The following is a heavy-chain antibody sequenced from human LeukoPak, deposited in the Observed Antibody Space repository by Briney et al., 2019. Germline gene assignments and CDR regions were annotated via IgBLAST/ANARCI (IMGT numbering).Heavy chain of an antibody. D-gene: IGHD6-13*01. CDR2: ISWNSGSI. CDR1: GFTFDDYA. CDR3: AKDGYSSSWYWSDP. V-gene: IGHV3-9*01. Sequence: GGSLRLSCAASGFTFDDYAMHWVRQAPGKGLEWVSGISWNSGSIGYADSVKGRFTISRDNAKNSLYLQMNSLRAEDTALYYCAKDGYSSSWYWSDPWGQGTLVTVSS. J-gene: IGHJ5*02.